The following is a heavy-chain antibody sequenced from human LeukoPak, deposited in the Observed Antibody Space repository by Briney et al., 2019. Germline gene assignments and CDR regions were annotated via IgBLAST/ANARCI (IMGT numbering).Heavy chain of an antibody. CDR3: AAYIVGVPH. J-gene: IGHJ4*02. CDR1: GFTVTTHY. CDR2: LDLGGNT. Sequence: GGSLRLSCAASGFTVTTHYMTWVRQAPGKGLEWVSTLDLGGNTYYTDSVKGRFTISRDSSKNTLDLHMQSPRDEDTAVYYCAAYIVGVPHWGQGALVTVSS. D-gene: IGHD3-22*01. V-gene: IGHV3-53*01.